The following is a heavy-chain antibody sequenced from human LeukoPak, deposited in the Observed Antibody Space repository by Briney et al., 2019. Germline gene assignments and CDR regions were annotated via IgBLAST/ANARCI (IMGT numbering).Heavy chain of an antibody. CDR3: ARDWLVDTVDDPFPFDY. D-gene: IGHD5/OR15-5a*01. Sequence: ASVKVSCKASGYTFTGFYIHWVRQAPGQGLEWMGWINPNSGGTNYAQKFQGRVTMTRDTSISTAYMELSRLTSDDTAIYYCARDWLVDTVDDPFPFDYWGQGTLVSVSS. V-gene: IGHV1-2*02. CDR2: INPNSGGT. CDR1: GYTFTGFY. J-gene: IGHJ4*02.